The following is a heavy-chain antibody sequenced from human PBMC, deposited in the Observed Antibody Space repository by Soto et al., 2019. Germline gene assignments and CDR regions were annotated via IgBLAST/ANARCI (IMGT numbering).Heavy chain of an antibody. CDR2: IYYSGST. CDR1: GGSISSGGYY. J-gene: IGHJ6*02. D-gene: IGHD3-16*02. Sequence: QVQLQESGPGLVKPSQTLSLTCTVSGGSISSGGYYWSWIRQHPGKGLEWIGYIYYSGSTYYNPSLKSRVIISAETSKKQLSPQQLCVAAADTAVYYCARGGVEFGGVIYYYYYGMDVWGQGTTVTVSS. V-gene: IGHV4-31*03. CDR3: ARGGVEFGGVIYYYYYGMDV.